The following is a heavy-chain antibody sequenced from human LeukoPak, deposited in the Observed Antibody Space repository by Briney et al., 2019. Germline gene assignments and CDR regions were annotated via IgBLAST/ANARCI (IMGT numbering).Heavy chain of an antibody. J-gene: IGHJ4*02. CDR3: AREDGSTSCLDY. Sequence: PSETLSLTCTVSGGSISSGGYYWSWIRQHPGKGLEWIGYIYYSGSTYYNPSLKSRVTISVDTSKVQFSLKLSSVTAADTAVYYCAREDGSTSCLDYWGQGTLVTVSS. V-gene: IGHV4-31*03. CDR1: GGSISSGGYY. CDR2: IYYSGST. D-gene: IGHD2-2*01.